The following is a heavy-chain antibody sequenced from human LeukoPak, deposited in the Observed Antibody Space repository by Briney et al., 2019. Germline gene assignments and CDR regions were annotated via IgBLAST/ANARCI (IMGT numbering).Heavy chain of an antibody. CDR3: ARDHVDGGGGYSRRGDY. CDR2: ISSSSSVK. CDR1: GGSINNHY. J-gene: IGHJ4*02. D-gene: IGHD2-21*01. Sequence: LSLTCTVSGGSINNHYWSWIRQPPGKGLEWISYISSSSSVKQYADSVKGRFTVSRDNAKNSLYLQMNNLRAEDTAIYYCARDHVDGGGGYSRRGDYWGQGTLVTVSS. V-gene: IGHV3-11*06.